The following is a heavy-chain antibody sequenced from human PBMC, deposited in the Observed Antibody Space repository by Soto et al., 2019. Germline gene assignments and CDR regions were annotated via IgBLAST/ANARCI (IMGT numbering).Heavy chain of an antibody. Sequence: TSETLSLTCTVSGGSISSYYWSWIRQPPGKGLEWIGYIYYSGSTNYIPSLKSRVTISVDTSKNQFSLKLSSVTAADTAVYYCARGWRYYDSSSYFSYFDYWGQGTLVTVSS. CDR1: GGSISSYY. V-gene: IGHV4-59*01. CDR3: ARGWRYYDSSSYFSYFDY. D-gene: IGHD3-22*01. J-gene: IGHJ4*02. CDR2: IYYSGST.